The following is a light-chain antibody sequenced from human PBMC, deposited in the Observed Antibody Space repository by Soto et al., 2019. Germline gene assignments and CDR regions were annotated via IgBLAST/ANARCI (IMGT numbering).Light chain of an antibody. V-gene: IGKV1-5*03. J-gene: IGKJ1*01. Sequence: DIQMTQSPSTLSASVGDRVTITCRASQSVDTCLAWYQQKPGKAPHLLIYKASSLETGVPSRFSGSVSVTEFTLNISSLQPDDFATYYCQQFYRYPWTFGQGTKVEIK. CDR1: QSVDTC. CDR2: KAS. CDR3: QQFYRYPWT.